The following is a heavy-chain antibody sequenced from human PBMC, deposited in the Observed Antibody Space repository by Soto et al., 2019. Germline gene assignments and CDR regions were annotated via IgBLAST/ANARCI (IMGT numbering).Heavy chain of an antibody. D-gene: IGHD3-16*01. Sequence: ETLSLTCTVSGGSMSDHYCSWIRQPPGKGLEYIGYIFYSGSTSYNASLTSRVAISLDTPNNQISLKLKSVTAADTAVYYCARSGHSFGGVVWGQGIQVTVSS. V-gene: IGHV4-59*11. CDR3: ARSGHSFGGVV. CDR2: IFYSGST. J-gene: IGHJ4*02. CDR1: GGSMSDHY.